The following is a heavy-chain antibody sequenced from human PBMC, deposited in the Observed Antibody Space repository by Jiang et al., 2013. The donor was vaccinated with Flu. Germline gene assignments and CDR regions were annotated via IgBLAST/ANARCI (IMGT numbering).Heavy chain of an antibody. CDR1: GDSISSYY. Sequence: GPGLVKPSETLSLTCTVSGDSISSYYWSWIRQPPGKGLEWIGYIYDSGSTNYNPSLKSRVTISVDTSKKQFSLKLSSVTAADTAVYYCARHVMLIRGFGYWGQGTLVTVSS. V-gene: IGHV4-59*08. D-gene: IGHD3-16*01. CDR2: IYDSGST. CDR3: ARHVMLIRGFGY. J-gene: IGHJ4*02.